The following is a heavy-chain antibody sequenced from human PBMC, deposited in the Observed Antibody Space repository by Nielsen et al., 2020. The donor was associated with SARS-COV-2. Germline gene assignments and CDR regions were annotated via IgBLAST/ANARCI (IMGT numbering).Heavy chain of an antibody. J-gene: IGHJ4*02. CDR1: GFTFSSYG. V-gene: IGHV3-33*01. Sequence: GESLKISCAASGFTFSSYGMHWVRQAPGKGLEWVAVIWYDGSNKYYADSVKGRFTISRDNSKNTLYLQMNSLRAEDTAVYYCARGLAAAGLDYWGQGTLVTVSS. CDR3: ARGLAAAGLDY. D-gene: IGHD6-13*01. CDR2: IWYDGSNK.